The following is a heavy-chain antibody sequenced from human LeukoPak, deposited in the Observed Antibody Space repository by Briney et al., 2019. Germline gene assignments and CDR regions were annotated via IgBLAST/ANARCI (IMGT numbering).Heavy chain of an antibody. CDR3: AKGTLTFGGVIVQPFDY. Sequence: GGSLRLSCAASGFTFSSHWMHWVRQAPGKGLVWVSRIISDGSSTSYADSVKGRFTISRDNSKNTLYLQMNSLRAEDTAVYYCAKGTLTFGGVIVQPFDYWGQGTLVTVSS. CDR2: IISDGSST. CDR1: GFTFSSHW. J-gene: IGHJ4*02. D-gene: IGHD3-16*02. V-gene: IGHV3-74*01.